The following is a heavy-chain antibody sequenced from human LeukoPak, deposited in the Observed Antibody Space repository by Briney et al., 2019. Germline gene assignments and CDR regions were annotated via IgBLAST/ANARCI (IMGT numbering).Heavy chain of an antibody. CDR1: GYTFTDYA. Sequence: ASVKVSCKASGYTFTDYAIHWVRQAPGQGLEWVGRIDPHSGGTNYAQKFQGRVTLTRDASIGTAYMELRRLRSDDTAFYYYTRDLTISGPIGYWGQETLVTVSS. CDR3: TRDLTISGPIGY. CDR2: IDPHSGGT. V-gene: IGHV1-2*06. D-gene: IGHD3-9*01. J-gene: IGHJ4*02.